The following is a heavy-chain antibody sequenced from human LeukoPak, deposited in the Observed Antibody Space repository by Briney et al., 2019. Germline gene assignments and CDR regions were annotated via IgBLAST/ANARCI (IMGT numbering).Heavy chain of an antibody. Sequence: GGSLRLSCAASGFTFSSYGMHWVRQAPGKGLEWVAVISYDGSNKYYADSVKGRFTISRDNSKNTLYLQMNSLRAEDTAVYYCAKENLGDYNHYYYGMDVWGQGTTVTVSS. CDR2: ISYDGSNK. J-gene: IGHJ6*02. V-gene: IGHV3-30*18. CDR3: AKENLGDYNHYYYGMDV. D-gene: IGHD4-17*01. CDR1: GFTFSSYG.